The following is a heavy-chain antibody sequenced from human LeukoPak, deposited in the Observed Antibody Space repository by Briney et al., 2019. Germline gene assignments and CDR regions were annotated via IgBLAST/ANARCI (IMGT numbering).Heavy chain of an antibody. J-gene: IGHJ4*02. Sequence: PGGSLRLSCAASGFTFSSYSMSWVRQAPGKGLEWVSYISSSSSTIYYADSVKGRLTISRDNAKNSLYLQMNSLRSEDTAVYYCAREGAMIVVVTSEYYFDYWGQGTLVTVSS. CDR2: ISSSSSTI. V-gene: IGHV3-48*01. CDR1: GFTFSSYS. D-gene: IGHD3-22*01. CDR3: AREGAMIVVVTSEYYFDY.